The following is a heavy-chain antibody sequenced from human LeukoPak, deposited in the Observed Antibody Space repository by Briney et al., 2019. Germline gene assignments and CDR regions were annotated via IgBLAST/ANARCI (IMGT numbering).Heavy chain of an antibody. CDR3: ATLMFRGVIGDDYYGMDV. D-gene: IGHD3-10*01. V-gene: IGHV1-24*01. CDR1: GSTLTKLS. J-gene: IGHJ6*04. Sequence: ASVKVSGKVSGSTLTKLSVHWVGQTPGKGLEWMGGFDPEDGETINGQKFQGRVTMTEDTSTDTAYMELSSLRSEDTAVYYCATLMFRGVIGDDYYGMDVWGKGTTVTVSS. CDR2: FDPEDGET.